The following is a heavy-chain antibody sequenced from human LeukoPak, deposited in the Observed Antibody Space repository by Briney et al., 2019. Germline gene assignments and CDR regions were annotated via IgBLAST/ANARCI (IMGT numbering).Heavy chain of an antibody. CDR2: ISYDGSNR. CDR1: GFTFSTYA. J-gene: IGHJ6*03. D-gene: IGHD3-10*01. V-gene: IGHV3-30*04. Sequence: GGSLRLSCAASGFTFSTYAMHWVRQAPGKGLEWVAVISYDGSNRYYADSVKGRFTISRDNAKNSLYLQMNSLRAEDTAVYYCARDTYGSGSPFSYYYYMDVWGKGTTVTISS. CDR3: ARDTYGSGSPFSYYYYMDV.